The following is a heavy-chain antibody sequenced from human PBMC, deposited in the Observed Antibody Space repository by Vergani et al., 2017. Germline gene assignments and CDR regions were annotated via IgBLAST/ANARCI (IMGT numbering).Heavy chain of an antibody. CDR3: ARDFSYGRS. Sequence: QVQLVQSGAEVKKPGSSVKVSCKASGGTFNSYTVSWVRQAPGPGLEWMGRIIPILGIANYAQKFQGRVTITADKSTSTAYMELSSLRSEDTAVYYCARDFSYGRSWGQGTLVTVSS. CDR1: GGTFNSYT. D-gene: IGHD5-18*01. J-gene: IGHJ5*02. CDR2: IIPILGIA. V-gene: IGHV1-69*08.